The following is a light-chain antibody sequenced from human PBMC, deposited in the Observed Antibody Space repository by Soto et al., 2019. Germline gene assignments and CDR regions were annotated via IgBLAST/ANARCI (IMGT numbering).Light chain of an antibody. J-gene: IGKJ5*01. V-gene: IGKV3-15*01. Sequence: EIVMTQSPATLSVSPGERATRSCRASQSVAGDLAWYQQKPGQAPRLLIYGASTRATGIPARFSGSGSGTEFTLTISSLQSEDFAVYYCQQYNDWPPLTFGQGTRLEIK. CDR2: GAS. CDR3: QQYNDWPPLT. CDR1: QSVAGD.